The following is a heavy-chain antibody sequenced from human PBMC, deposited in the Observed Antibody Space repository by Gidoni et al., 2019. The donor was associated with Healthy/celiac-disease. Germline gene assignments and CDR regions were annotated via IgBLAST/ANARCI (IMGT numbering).Heavy chain of an antibody. D-gene: IGHD2-21*01. CDR1: GFTFAAYA. J-gene: IGHJ4*02. Sequence: EVQLVESGGGLVQPGRSLRLSCAASGFTFAAYAMHWVRQAPGKGLEWVSGISWKSGSIGYADSVKGRFTISRDNAKNSLYLQMNSLRAEDTALYYCAKVRPVIAMSGSFDYWGQGTLVTVSS. CDR3: AKVRPVIAMSGSFDY. CDR2: ISWKSGSI. V-gene: IGHV3-9*01.